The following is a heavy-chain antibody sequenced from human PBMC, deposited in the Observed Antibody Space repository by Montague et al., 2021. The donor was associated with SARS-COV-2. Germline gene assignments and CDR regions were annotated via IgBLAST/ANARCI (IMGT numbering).Heavy chain of an antibody. CDR2: INSDGSIT. J-gene: IGHJ3*02. Sequence: SLRLSCAASGFTFSSYWMHWVRQAPGKGLVWVSYINSDGSITHYADSVKGRFTISRDNAKSTLYLQMNNLRAEDTAVYYCAKGGFYSFDAFDTWGQGTLVTVSS. CDR3: AKGGFYSFDAFDT. V-gene: IGHV3-74*01. CDR1: GFTFSSYW. D-gene: IGHD5-18*01.